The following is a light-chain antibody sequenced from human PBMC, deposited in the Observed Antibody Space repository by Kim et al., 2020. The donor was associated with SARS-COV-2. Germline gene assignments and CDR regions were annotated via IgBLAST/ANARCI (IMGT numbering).Light chain of an antibody. CDR2: GKN. CDR1: SLRNYY. CDR3: NSRDSSGNHVI. V-gene: IGLV3-19*01. Sequence: SSELTQDPAVSVALGQTVRITCQGDSLRNYYASWYQQKPGQAPVVVIYGKNNRPSGIPDRFSGSSSRNTASLTITGAQAEDEAGYYCNSRDSSGNHVIFGGGTQLTVL. J-gene: IGLJ2*01.